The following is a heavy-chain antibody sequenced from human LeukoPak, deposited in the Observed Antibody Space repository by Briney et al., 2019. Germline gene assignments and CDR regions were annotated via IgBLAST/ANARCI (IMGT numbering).Heavy chain of an antibody. CDR3: ARDQEGFDY. V-gene: IGHV1-46*01. CDR1: GYTFTSNY. J-gene: IGHJ4*02. Sequence: ASVKVSCKASGYTFTSNYIHWVRQAPGQGLEWMGMIYPRDGSTSYAQKFQGRVTVTRDTSTSTVHMELSGRRSEDTAVYYCARDQEGFDYWGQGTLVTVPS. CDR2: IYPRDGST.